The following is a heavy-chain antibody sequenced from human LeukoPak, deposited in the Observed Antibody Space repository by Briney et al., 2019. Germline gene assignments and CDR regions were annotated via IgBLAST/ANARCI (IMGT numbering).Heavy chain of an antibody. CDR1: GGSISSRSYY. D-gene: IGHD3-10*01. CDR2: FYCGGSA. CDR3: ARHRGYYDDMDV. V-gene: IGHV4-39*01. J-gene: IGHJ6*02. Sequence: PSETLSLTCTVSGGSISSRSYYWGWSRQPPGKGLEWIGSFYCGGSAYCNPYLKSRVTISVDTSKNQFSLRLSSVTAADTAVYYCARHRGYYDDMDVWGQGTRVTVSS.